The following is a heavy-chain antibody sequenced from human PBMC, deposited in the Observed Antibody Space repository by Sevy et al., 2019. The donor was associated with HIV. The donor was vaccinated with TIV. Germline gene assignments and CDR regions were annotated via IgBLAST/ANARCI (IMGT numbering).Heavy chain of an antibody. V-gene: IGHV1-69*13. CDR3: VRAETYYYDSSGYYYFDY. CDR1: GGTFSSYA. J-gene: IGHJ4*02. D-gene: IGHD3-22*01. Sequence: ASVKVSCKASGGTFSSYAISWVRQAPGQGLEWMGGIIPIFGTANYAQKFQGRVTITADESTSTAYMELSSLRSEDTAVYYCVRAETYYYDSSGYYYFDYWGQGTLVTVSS. CDR2: IIPIFGTA.